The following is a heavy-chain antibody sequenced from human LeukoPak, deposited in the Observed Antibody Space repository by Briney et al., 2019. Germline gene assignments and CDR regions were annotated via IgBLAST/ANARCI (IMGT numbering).Heavy chain of an antibody. CDR1: GFTFNTYA. V-gene: IGHV3-7*01. D-gene: IGHD5-12*01. J-gene: IGHJ4*02. Sequence: HSGGSLRLSCAASGFTFNTYAMSWVRQAPGKGLEWVANIKQDGSEKYYVDSVKGRFTISRDNAKNSLYLQMNSLRAEDTAVYYCAREAFNSGYDSRYFDYWGQGTLVIVSS. CDR3: AREAFNSGYDSRYFDY. CDR2: IKQDGSEK.